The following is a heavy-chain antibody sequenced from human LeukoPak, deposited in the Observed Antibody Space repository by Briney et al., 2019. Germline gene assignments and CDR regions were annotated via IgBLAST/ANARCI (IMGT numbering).Heavy chain of an antibody. Sequence: GGSLSLSCAASRFTFSSYAMTWVRQAPGKGLEWVSSISNSRGRTYYADSVKGRFTISRDNSKTMLHLQMNSLRAEDTAVYYCARRTRSFSHTHGAAYYYYYMDVWGKGTTVIVS. CDR3: ARRTRSFSHTHGAAYYYYYMDV. V-gene: IGHV3-23*01. J-gene: IGHJ6*03. CDR2: ISNSRGRT. D-gene: IGHD4/OR15-4a*01. CDR1: RFTFSSYA.